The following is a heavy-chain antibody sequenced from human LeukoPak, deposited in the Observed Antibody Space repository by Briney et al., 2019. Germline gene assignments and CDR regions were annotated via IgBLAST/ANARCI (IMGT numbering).Heavy chain of an antibody. CDR3: ARSVSSSWYTDSRYFDY. J-gene: IGHJ4*02. Sequence: SETLSLTCTVSGGSISSISYYWGWIRQPPGKGLEWIGHIYYRGSTFYNPSLKSRVTISVDTSKNQFSLKLSSVTAADTAVYYCARSVSSSWYTDSRYFDYWGQGTLVTVSS. V-gene: IGHV4-39*07. D-gene: IGHD6-13*01. CDR2: IYYRGST. CDR1: GGSISSISYY.